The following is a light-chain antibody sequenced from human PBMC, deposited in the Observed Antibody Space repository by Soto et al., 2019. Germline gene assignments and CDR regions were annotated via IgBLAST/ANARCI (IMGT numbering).Light chain of an antibody. CDR2: DVS. CDR3: SSYTRTSTLYV. V-gene: IGLV2-14*03. J-gene: IGLJ1*01. Sequence: QSALTQPASVSGSPGQSITISCTGTSSDIGGYNYVSWYQQLPGKVPKLIIYDVSNRPSGVSYRFSGSKSGNAASLTISGLQAEDEADYYCSSYTRTSTLYVFGTGTKLTVL. CDR1: SSDIGGYNY.